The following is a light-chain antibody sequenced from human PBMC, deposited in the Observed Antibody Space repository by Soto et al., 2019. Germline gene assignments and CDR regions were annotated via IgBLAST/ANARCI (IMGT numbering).Light chain of an antibody. CDR2: DAS. CDR1: QSVSSY. V-gene: IGKV3-11*01. CDR3: QQRSNWPRT. J-gene: IGKJ2*01. Sequence: EIVLTQSPATLSLSPGERATLSCRASQSVSSYLAWYQQKPGQAPRLLIHDASNRATGIPPRFSGSGSGTDFTLTISSLEPEDFAVYYGQQRSNWPRTFGQGTKLEIK.